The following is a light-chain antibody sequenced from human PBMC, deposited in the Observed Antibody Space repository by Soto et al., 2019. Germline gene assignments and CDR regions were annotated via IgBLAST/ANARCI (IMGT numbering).Light chain of an antibody. CDR3: CSYAGSRV. J-gene: IGLJ3*02. CDR1: SSDVGSYNL. V-gene: IGLV2-23*01. Sequence: QSVLTQPASVSGSPGQSITISCTGTSSDVGSYNLVSWYQQHPGKAPKLMIYEGSKRPSGVSNRFSGSKSGNTASLTISGLQAEDEAAYYCCSYAGSRVFGGGTKLTVL. CDR2: EGS.